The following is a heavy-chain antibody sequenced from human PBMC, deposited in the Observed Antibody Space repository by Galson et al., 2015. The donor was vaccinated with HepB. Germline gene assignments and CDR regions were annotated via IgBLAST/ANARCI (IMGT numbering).Heavy chain of an antibody. CDR3: ARSYGDYYYFDY. D-gene: IGHD4-17*01. J-gene: IGHJ4*02. CDR1: GFTFSDYY. V-gene: IGHV3-11*06. Sequence: SLRLSCAASGFTFSDYYMSWIRQAPGKGLEWVSYISSSSSYTNYADSAKGRFTISRDNAKNSLYLQMNSLRAEDTAVYYCARSYGDYYYFDYWGQGTLVTVSS. CDR2: ISSSSSYT.